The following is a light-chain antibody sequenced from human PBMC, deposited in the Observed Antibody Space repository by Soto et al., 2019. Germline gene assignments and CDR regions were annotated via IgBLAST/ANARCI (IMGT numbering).Light chain of an antibody. CDR2: DAS. V-gene: IGKV3-11*01. J-gene: IGKJ3*01. CDR3: QQRSSWPPFT. Sequence: EIVLTQSPATLSLSPGERATLSCRASQSVSSYLAWYQQKPGQAPRLLIYDASNRATGIPARFSGSGSWTEFSLVISSLGREDFAVYYCQQRSSWPPFTFGGGTKVYIK. CDR1: QSVSSY.